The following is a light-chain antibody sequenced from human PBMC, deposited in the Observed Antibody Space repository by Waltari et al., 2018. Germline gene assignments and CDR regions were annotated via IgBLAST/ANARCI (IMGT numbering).Light chain of an antibody. J-gene: IGKJ2*01. Sequence: DIVMTQSPDSLAVSLGERATINFRSGQTVLDSSTNKNYVAWYQQKTGQPPKLLIYWASTRESGVPGRFSGSGSGTEFTLTVSSLQAEDVADYYCQQYYDIPYTFGQGTKLEI. CDR3: QQYYDIPYT. V-gene: IGKV4-1*01. CDR2: WAS. CDR1: QTVLDSSTNKNY.